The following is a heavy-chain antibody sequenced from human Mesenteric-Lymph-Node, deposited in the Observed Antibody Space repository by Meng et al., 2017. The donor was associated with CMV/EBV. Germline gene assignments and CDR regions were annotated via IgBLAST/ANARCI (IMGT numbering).Heavy chain of an antibody. CDR3: ARASYDSTTTGTFDL. CDR1: GYTFIDFY. D-gene: IGHD1-1*01. CDR2: LTPNGGTT. J-gene: IGHJ3*01. Sequence: ASVKVSCKASGYTFIDFYLHWVRETPGQGLEWMGWLTPNGGTTNYAQKFQGRVTVTRDRSISTAYMELSGLRSDDTAIYYCARASYDSTTTGTFDLWGQGTLVTVSS. V-gene: IGHV1-2*02.